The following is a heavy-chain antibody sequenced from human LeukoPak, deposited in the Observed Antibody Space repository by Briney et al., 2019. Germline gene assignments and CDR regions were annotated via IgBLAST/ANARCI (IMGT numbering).Heavy chain of an antibody. CDR2: LSFDGNNK. CDR1: GFTLSSYA. V-gene: IGHV3-30-3*02. J-gene: IGHJ4*02. D-gene: IGHD3-3*01. CDR3: AKSSSVHYDFWSGRYYPNS. Sequence: GGSLRLSCAASGFTLSSYAMSWVRQAPGKGLEWVAVLSFDGNNKYYADSVKGRFTISRDNSKSTLYLQMDSLRPEDTAVYYCAKSSSVHYDFWSGRYYPNSWGQGTLVTVSS.